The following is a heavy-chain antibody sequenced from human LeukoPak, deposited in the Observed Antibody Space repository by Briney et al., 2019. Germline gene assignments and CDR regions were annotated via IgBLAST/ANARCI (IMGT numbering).Heavy chain of an antibody. Sequence: GGSLRLSCAASGFTFSSYWMHWVRQAPGKGLVWVSRINSDGSTTSYADSVKGRITISRDNAKNTLCLQINSLRAEDTAVYYCVGGSYYFDYWGQGTLVTVSS. D-gene: IGHD1-26*01. CDR1: GFTFSSYW. J-gene: IGHJ4*02. V-gene: IGHV3-74*01. CDR2: INSDGSTT. CDR3: VGGSYYFDY.